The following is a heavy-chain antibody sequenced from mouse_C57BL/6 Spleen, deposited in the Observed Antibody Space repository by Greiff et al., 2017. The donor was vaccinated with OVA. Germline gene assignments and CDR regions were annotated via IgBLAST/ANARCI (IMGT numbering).Heavy chain of an antibody. Sequence: QVHVKQSGAELAKPGASVKLSCKASGYTFTSYWMHWVKQRPGQGLEWIGYINPSSGYTKYNQKFKDKATLTADKSSSTAYMQLSSLTYEDSAVYYCARSGTTVVADFDYWGQGTTLTVSS. CDR2: INPSSGYT. D-gene: IGHD1-1*01. CDR3: ARSGTTVVADFDY. V-gene: IGHV1-7*01. J-gene: IGHJ2*01. CDR1: GYTFTSYW.